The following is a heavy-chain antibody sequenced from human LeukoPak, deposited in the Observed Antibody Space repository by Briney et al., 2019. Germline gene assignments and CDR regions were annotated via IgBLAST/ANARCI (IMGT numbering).Heavy chain of an antibody. J-gene: IGHJ3*02. V-gene: IGHV3-7*01. CDR3: ARDRLDIIVVVADAFDI. CDR2: IKQDGSEK. Sequence: GGSLRLSCAASGFTFSSYWMSWVRQAPGKGLEWVANIKQDGSEKYYVDSVKGRFTISRDNAKNSLYLQMNSLRAEDTAVYYCARDRLDIIVVVADAFDIWGQGTMVTVSS. D-gene: IGHD2-15*01. CDR1: GFTFSSYW.